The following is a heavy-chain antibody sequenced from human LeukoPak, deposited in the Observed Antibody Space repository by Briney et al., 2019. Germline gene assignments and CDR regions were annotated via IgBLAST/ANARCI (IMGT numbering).Heavy chain of an antibody. V-gene: IGHV1-18*01. D-gene: IGHD6-19*01. CDR3: GQDHPTVAGYRGGIDY. J-gene: IGHJ4*02. Sequence: ASVKVSCKASGYTFTSYCISWVRQAPGQGLECRGWISADNGNTNYAQKLQGRVTMTTDTSTSAAYMERRGLRSDDTRGYYCGQDHPTVAGYRGGIDYWGQGTLVTVSS. CDR1: GYTFTSYC. CDR2: ISADNGNT.